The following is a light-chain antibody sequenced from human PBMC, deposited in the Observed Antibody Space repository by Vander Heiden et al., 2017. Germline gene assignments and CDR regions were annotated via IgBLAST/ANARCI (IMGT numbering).Light chain of an antibody. CDR2: AVS. Sequence: DIQMTQPPSSMAASVGDSDTIASRASQGISNSLAWFQLNPLKAPKSLIYAVSSVLSPVRSTLPARAPRTDFTLTIIIRQLEDFATYFCLGDASSRNTSDHETRLQLK. CDR3: LGDASSRNT. V-gene: IGKV1-16*01. CDR1: QGISNS. J-gene: IGKJ5*01.